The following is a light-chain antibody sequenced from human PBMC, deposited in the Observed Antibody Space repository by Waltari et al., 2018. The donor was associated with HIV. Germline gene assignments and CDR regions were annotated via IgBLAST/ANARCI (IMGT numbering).Light chain of an antibody. CDR2: RNN. CDR1: SSNIGSNH. J-gene: IGLJ3*02. V-gene: IGLV1-47*01. Sequence: QSVLTQPTSPSGTPGQRVTISCSGSSSNIGSNHVYWYQQLPGTAPKLLIYRNNQRPSGVPDRFSGSKSGTSASLAISGLRSEDESDYYCATWDDSLSGSWVFGGGTKLTVL. CDR3: ATWDDSLSGSWV.